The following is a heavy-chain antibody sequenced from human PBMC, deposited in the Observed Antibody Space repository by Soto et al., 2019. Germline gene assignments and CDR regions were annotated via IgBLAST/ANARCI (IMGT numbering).Heavy chain of an antibody. V-gene: IGHV3-48*01. D-gene: IGHD1-1*01. J-gene: IGHJ5*02. Sequence: EVQLVESGGGLVQPGGSLRLSCAASGFTFSSYSMNWVRQAPGKGLEWVSYISSSSSTIYYADSVKGRFTISRDNAKNSLYLQMNSLRAEDTAGYYCAGQPERIAQIRWFDPWGQGTLVTVSS. CDR2: ISSSSSTI. CDR1: GFTFSSYS. CDR3: AGQPERIAQIRWFDP.